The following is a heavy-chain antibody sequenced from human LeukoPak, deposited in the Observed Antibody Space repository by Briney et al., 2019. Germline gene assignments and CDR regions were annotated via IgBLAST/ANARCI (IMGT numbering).Heavy chain of an antibody. V-gene: IGHV3-23*01. CDR3: AKGGKWDVTPFDY. D-gene: IGHD1-26*01. J-gene: IGHJ4*02. CDR1: GFTFSSYA. Sequence: GGSLRLSCAASGFTFSSYAMSWVRQAPGKGLEWVSGITGSGGRTYYADSVKGRFTISRDNSKNTLYLQMNSLRAEDTAVYYCAKGGKWDVTPFDYWGQGTLVTVSS. CDR2: ITGSGGRT.